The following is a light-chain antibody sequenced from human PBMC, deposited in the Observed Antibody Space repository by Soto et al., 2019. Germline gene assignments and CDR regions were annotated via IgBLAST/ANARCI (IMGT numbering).Light chain of an antibody. J-gene: IGKJ1*01. CDR1: QSVTNNY. Sequence: EIVLTQSPGTLSLSPGERATLSCRASQSVTNNYLAWYQQKPGQAPRRLIHGASSRATGIPDRFSGSGSGTDFALTISRLEPEEFAVYFCQYRATPPRTFGQGTKVEIK. CDR2: GAS. CDR3: QYRATPPRT. V-gene: IGKV3-20*01.